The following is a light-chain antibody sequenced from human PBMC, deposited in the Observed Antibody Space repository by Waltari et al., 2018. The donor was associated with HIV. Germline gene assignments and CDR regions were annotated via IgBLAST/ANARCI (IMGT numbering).Light chain of an antibody. CDR1: QNINTW. J-gene: IGKJ1*01. Sequence: DIQMTQSPSTLSTSLGDTITITCRASQNINTWLAWYQQKPGRAPTPLIYKASRLEKGVPSRFSRSVSGTEFTLTVSGLQPDDFATYYCQQYSTSSPWTFGQGTKVDI. CDR2: KAS. CDR3: QQYSTSSPWT. V-gene: IGKV1-5*03.